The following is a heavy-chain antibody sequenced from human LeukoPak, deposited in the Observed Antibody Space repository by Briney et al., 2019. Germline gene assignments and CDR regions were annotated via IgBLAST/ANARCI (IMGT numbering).Heavy chain of an antibody. V-gene: IGHV3-33*01. CDR1: GFTFGSYG. D-gene: IGHD1-1*01. Sequence: GGSLRLSCSASGFTFGSYGMHWVRQAPGKGLEWVALIWYHGNDVDYADSVKGRFTISRDNSKNTLYLQMNSVRAEDTAVYFCARDSWNEPSKYFDYWGQGTLVTVSS. CDR2: IWYHGNDV. J-gene: IGHJ4*02. CDR3: ARDSWNEPSKYFDY.